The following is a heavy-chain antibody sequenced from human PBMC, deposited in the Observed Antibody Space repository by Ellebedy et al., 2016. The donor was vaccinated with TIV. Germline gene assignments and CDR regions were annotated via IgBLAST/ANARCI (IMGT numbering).Heavy chain of an antibody. CDR2: IWYDGSNK. CDR1: GFTFSSYG. CDR3: ASRGIGDCFDY. D-gene: IGHD3-10*01. J-gene: IGHJ4*02. V-gene: IGHV3-33*01. Sequence: GESLKISCAASGFTFSSYGMHWVRQAPGKGLEWVAVIWYDGSNKYYADSVKGRFTISRDNSKNTLYLQMNSLRAEDTAVYYCASRGIGDCFDYWGQGTLVTVSS.